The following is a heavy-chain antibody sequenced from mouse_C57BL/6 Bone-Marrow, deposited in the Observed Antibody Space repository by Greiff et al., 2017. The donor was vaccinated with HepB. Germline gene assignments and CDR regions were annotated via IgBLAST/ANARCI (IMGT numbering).Heavy chain of an antibody. CDR1: GYTFTSYG. D-gene: IGHD2-5*01. CDR2: IYPRSGNT. J-gene: IGHJ4*01. V-gene: IGHV1-81*01. Sequence: QVHVKQSGAELARPGASVKLSCKASGYTFTSYGISWVKQRTGQGLEWIGEIYPRSGNTYYNEKFKGKATLTADKSSSTAYMELRSLTSEDSAVYFCARSYSKGYYAMDYWGQGTSVTVSS. CDR3: ARSYSKGYYAMDY.